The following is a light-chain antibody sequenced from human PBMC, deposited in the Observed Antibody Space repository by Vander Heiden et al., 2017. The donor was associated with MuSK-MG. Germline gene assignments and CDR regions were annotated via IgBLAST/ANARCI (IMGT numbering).Light chain of an antibody. CDR2: GAF. Sequence: AIQMTQSPSSLSASVGDRVTITCRASQGIRTELGWYQQKPGKAPRLLIYGAFILQTGVPSRFRGSGSGTDFTLTISSLQPEDFATYYCLQDYTYPHTFGQGTKLEIE. CDR1: QGIRTE. J-gene: IGKJ2*01. CDR3: LQDYTYPHT. V-gene: IGKV1-6*01.